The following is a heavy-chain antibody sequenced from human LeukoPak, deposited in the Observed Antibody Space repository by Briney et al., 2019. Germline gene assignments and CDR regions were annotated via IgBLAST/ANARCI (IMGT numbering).Heavy chain of an antibody. CDR1: GGSIGSYY. CDR3: ARLGSGSYLGYFDY. V-gene: IGHV4-59*01. J-gene: IGHJ4*02. D-gene: IGHD1-26*01. Sequence: SETLSLTCTVSGGSIGSYYWSWIRQPPGKGLEWIGYIYYSGSTNYNPSLKSRVTISVDTSKNQFSLKLSSVTAADTAVYYCARLGSGSYLGYFDYWGQGTLVTVSS. CDR2: IYYSGST.